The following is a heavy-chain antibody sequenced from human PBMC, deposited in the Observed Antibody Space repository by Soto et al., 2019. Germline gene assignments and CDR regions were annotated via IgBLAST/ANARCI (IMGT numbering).Heavy chain of an antibody. CDR2: IDHSGST. CDR3: ARKWGAAADTPFDY. D-gene: IGHD6-13*01. J-gene: IGHJ4*02. Sequence: SETLSLTCAVSSGAISSSNWWSWVRQPPGKGLEWIGEIDHSGSTNYNPSLESRVTMSVDKSKNQFSLRLSSVTAADTAVYYCARKWGAAADTPFDYWGQGTLVTVSS. V-gene: IGHV4-4*02. CDR1: SGAISSSNW.